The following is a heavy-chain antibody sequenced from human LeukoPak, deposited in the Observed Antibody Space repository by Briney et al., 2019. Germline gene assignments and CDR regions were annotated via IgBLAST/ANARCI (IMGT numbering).Heavy chain of an antibody. CDR2: ISAYSGNT. D-gene: IGHD4-23*01. CDR1: GYTFTNYG. Sequence: ASVKVSCKASGYTFTNYGISWVRQAPGQGLEWMGWISAYSGNTNYAQNLQGRVTMTEDTSTDTAYMELSSLRSEDTAVYYCATPAAKSGFDPWGQGTLVTVSS. CDR3: ATPAAKSGFDP. V-gene: IGHV1-18*01. J-gene: IGHJ5*02.